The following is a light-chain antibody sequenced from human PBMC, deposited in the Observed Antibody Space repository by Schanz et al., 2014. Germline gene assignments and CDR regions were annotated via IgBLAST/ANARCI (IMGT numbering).Light chain of an antibody. V-gene: IGKV3-11*01. J-gene: IGKJ2*01. Sequence: EIVLTQSPATLSLSPGERATLSCRASQSVSSYLAWYQQKPGQAPRLLIYDASNRATGIPARFSGSGSGTEFTLTISSLQSEDFALYYCQRYDTWPYTFGQGTKLEIK. CDR2: DAS. CDR3: QRYDTWPYT. CDR1: QSVSSY.